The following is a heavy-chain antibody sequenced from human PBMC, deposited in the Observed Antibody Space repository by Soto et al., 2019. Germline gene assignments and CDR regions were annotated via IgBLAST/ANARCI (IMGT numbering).Heavy chain of an antibody. CDR2: VTDTGGTT. Sequence: PGGSLRLSCAASGSTFSSYAMSWVRQAPGKGLDWVSAVTDTGGTTYYADSVKGRFTISRDNSKNTLYLQMNSLRAEDTAMYYCARDIVLVISTFEYWRQGTPVTVSS. J-gene: IGHJ4*02. CDR1: GSTFSSYA. CDR3: ARDIVLVISTFEY. V-gene: IGHV3-23*01. D-gene: IGHD2-21*01.